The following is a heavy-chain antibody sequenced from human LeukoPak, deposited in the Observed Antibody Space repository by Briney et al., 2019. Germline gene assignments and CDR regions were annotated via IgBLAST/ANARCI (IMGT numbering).Heavy chain of an antibody. CDR1: GGPISSYY. CDR3: ARVTGYRIEDYFDY. CDR2: IYYSGST. J-gene: IGHJ4*02. V-gene: IGHV4-59*01. D-gene: IGHD6-13*01. Sequence: SETLSLTCTVSGGPISSYYWSWLRQPPGKGLEWLGYIYYSGSTNYNPSLKSRVTISVETSKNEFSLKLRSVTAADTAVYYCARVTGYRIEDYFDYWGQGTLVTVSS.